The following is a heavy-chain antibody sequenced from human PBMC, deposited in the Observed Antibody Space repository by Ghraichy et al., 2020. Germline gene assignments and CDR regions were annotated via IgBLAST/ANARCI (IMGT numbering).Heavy chain of an antibody. CDR3: ARDGTYGDYFSFDY. V-gene: IGHV4-59*01. CDR1: GGSISSYY. CDR2: IYSSGST. D-gene: IGHD4-17*01. Sequence: SETLSLTCTVSGGSISSYYWSWIRQPPGKGLEWIGWIYSSGSTNYNPSLKSRVSISVDTSKNQFSLKLSSLTAADTAVYYCARDGTYGDYFSFDYWGQGTLVTLSS. J-gene: IGHJ4*02.